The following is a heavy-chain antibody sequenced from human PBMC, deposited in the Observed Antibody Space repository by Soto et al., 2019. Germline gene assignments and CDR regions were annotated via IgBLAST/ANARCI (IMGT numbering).Heavy chain of an antibody. CDR3: ARTHCSSTRCYVGSWDY. Sequence: ASVKVSCKASGYTFTGYYMHWVRQAPGQGLEWMGWINPNSGGTNYAQKFQGWVTMTRDTSISTAYMELSRLRSDDTAVYYCARTHCSSTRCYVGSWDYWGQGTLVTVS. CDR1: GYTFTGYY. D-gene: IGHD2-2*01. CDR2: INPNSGGT. J-gene: IGHJ4*02. V-gene: IGHV1-2*04.